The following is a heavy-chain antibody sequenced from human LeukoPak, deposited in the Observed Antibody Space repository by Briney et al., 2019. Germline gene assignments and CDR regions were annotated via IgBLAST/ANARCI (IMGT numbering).Heavy chain of an antibody. CDR1: GFTFTSYD. CDR3: AGDRKSGNFLGEFDH. D-gene: IGHD1-26*01. V-gene: IGHV3-33*01. J-gene: IGHJ5*02. Sequence: PGGSLRLSCAASGFTFTSYDMHWVRKAPGKGLEWVALIWYDGSNTYYTDSVRGRFTISRDNSKSTLYLQMNSLRAEDTAIYYCAGDRKSGNFLGEFDHWGLGTLVTVSS. CDR2: IWYDGSNT.